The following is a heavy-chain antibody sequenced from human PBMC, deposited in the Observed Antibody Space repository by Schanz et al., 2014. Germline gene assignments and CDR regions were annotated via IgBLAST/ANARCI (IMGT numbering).Heavy chain of an antibody. J-gene: IGHJ5*02. D-gene: IGHD3-9*01. CDR3: ARARAPRDNWFDP. CDR2: IYYTGST. V-gene: IGHV4-59*04. Sequence: QVQLQESGPGLVKPSETLSLTCTVSGGSISSYYWSWIRQPPGKGLVWIGTIYYTGSTYYNPSLKSRPPMPVAPPRKNFPRGLSCVTATDTAVYYCARARAPRDNWFDPWGQGTLVTVSS. CDR1: GGSISSYY.